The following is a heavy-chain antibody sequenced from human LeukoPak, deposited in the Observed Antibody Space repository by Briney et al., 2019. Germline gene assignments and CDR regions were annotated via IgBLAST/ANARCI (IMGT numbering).Heavy chain of an antibody. J-gene: IGHJ6*02. D-gene: IGHD3-3*01. CDR3: ARSPYYDFWSGYYHYYYGMDV. V-gene: IGHV4-34*01. CDR1: GGSFSGYY. CDR2: INHSGST. Sequence: PSETLSLTCAVYGGSFSGYYWSWIRQPPGKGLEWIGEINHSGSTNYNPSLKSRVTISVDTSKNQFSLKLSSVTAADMAVYYCARSPYYDFWSGYYHYYYGMDVWGQGTTVTVSS.